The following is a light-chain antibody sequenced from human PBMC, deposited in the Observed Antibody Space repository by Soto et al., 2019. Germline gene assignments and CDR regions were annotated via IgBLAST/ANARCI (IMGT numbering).Light chain of an antibody. CDR3: QHYRTS. V-gene: IGKV3-20*01. CDR2: GAS. J-gene: IGKJ4*01. Sequence: EIVLTQSPGTLSLSPGERATLSCRASQGVSSSYLAWYQQKPGQPPRLLIYGASSRATGIPDRFSGSGSGTDFTLTITRLEPEDFAAYNCQHYRTSFGGGTKVEIK. CDR1: QGVSSSY.